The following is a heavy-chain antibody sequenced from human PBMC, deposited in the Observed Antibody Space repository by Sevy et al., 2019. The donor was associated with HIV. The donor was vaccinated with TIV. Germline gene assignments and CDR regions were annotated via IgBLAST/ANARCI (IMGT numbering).Heavy chain of an antibody. Sequence: GGSLRLSCVASGFALSDYYMSWIRQAPGKGLQWISYISGSGDTIYYADSVKGRFTISRDNAKNSLFLQMNSLRAEDTVVYYCARDHVKDGDLGDYYYYAMDVWGQGTTVTVSS. CDR1: GFALSDYY. CDR2: ISGSGDTI. CDR3: ARDHVKDGDLGDYYYYAMDV. V-gene: IGHV3-11*01. J-gene: IGHJ6*02. D-gene: IGHD4-17*01.